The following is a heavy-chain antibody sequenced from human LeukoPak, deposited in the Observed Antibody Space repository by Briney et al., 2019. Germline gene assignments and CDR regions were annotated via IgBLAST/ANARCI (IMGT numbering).Heavy chain of an antibody. CDR3: ATGPSSSGYYY. CDR2: IYTSGST. D-gene: IGHD3-22*01. CDR1: GGSISSYY. Sequence: PSETLSLTCTVSGGSISSYYWSWIRQPPGKGLEWIGYIYTSGSTNYNPSLKSRVTISVDTSKNQFSLKLSSVTAADTAVYYCATGPSSSGYYYVGQGTLVTVSS. J-gene: IGHJ4*02. V-gene: IGHV4-4*09.